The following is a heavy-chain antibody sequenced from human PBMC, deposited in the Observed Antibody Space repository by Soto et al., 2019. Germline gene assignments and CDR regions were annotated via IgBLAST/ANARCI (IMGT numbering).Heavy chain of an antibody. CDR3: ARAVDTAMDLKFDP. Sequence: ASVKVSCKTSGYTFTSYYIHWVRQAPGHGLEWMGRINPNSGGTNYAQKFQGRVTMTRDTSISTAYMDLSRLRSDDTVVYYCARAVDTAMDLKFDPWGQGTLLTVSS. CDR1: GYTFTSYY. D-gene: IGHD5-18*01. V-gene: IGHV1-2*05. J-gene: IGHJ5*02. CDR2: INPNSGGT.